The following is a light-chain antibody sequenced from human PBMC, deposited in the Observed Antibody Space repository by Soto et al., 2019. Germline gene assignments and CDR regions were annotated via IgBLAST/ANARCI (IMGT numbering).Light chain of an antibody. CDR3: QRARTS. V-gene: IGKV3-20*01. CDR2: VAS. Sequence: EIGMTQSPGTLSLSPGERATLSCRASQSVSSSYLAWYQQKPGQPPSLLIFVASSRATGIPDRCTGSGSGTDFTLTLTRLEPEAFAVYYCQRARTSFGGGTKVEIK. CDR1: QSVSSSY. J-gene: IGKJ4*01.